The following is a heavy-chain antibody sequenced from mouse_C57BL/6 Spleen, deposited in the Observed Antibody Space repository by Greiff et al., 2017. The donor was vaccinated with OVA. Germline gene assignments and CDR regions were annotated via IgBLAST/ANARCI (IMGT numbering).Heavy chain of an antibody. J-gene: IGHJ2*01. CDR2: IYPRSGNT. Sequence: VQLQQSGAELARPGASVKLSCKASGYTFTSYGISWVKQRTGQGLEWIGEIYPRSGNTYYNEKFKGKATLTADKSSSTAYMELRSLTSEDSAVDFCARWGSLRYYFDYWGQGTTLTVSA. V-gene: IGHV1-81*01. CDR1: GYTFTSYG. CDR3: ARWGSLRYYFDY.